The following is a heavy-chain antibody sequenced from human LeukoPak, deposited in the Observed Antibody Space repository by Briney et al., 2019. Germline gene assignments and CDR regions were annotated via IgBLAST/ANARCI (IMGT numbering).Heavy chain of an antibody. CDR3: ARGGIAVTTSDFDY. CDR2: IIPILGIA. Sequence: ASVKVSCKASGGTFSSYAISWVRQAPGQGLEWMGRIIPILGIANYAQKFQGRVTITADKSTSTAYMELSSLRSEDTAVYYCARGGIAVTTSDFDYWGQGTLVTVSS. D-gene: IGHD4-17*01. J-gene: IGHJ4*02. V-gene: IGHV1-69*04. CDR1: GGTFSSYA.